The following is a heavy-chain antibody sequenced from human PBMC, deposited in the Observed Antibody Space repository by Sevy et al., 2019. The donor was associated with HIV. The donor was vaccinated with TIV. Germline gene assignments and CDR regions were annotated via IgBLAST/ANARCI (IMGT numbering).Heavy chain of an antibody. CDR1: GYSISSGYY. CDR2: IFESGST. CDR3: ARHVWELLVDDAFDI. D-gene: IGHD1-26*01. J-gene: IGHJ3*02. Sequence: SETLSLTCAVSGYSISSGYYWGWIRQPPGKGLEWIGSIFESGSTYYNPSLKSPVTISVDTSKNQFSLNLSSGTAASTAVYYCARHVWELLVDDAFDIWGQGTMVTVSS. V-gene: IGHV4-38-2*01.